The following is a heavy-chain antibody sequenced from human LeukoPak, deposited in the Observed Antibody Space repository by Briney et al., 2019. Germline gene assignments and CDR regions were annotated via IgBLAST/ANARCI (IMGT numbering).Heavy chain of an antibody. J-gene: IGHJ4*02. CDR3: ARERMGDF. CDR1: GGSISSYY. CDR2: IYSSGST. D-gene: IGHD2-15*01. Sequence: SETLSLTCTVSGGSISSYYWSWIRQPPGKGLEWIGYIYSSGSTNYNPSLKSRVTVLVDTSKNQFSLKLRSVTAADTAVYYCARERMGDFWGQGTLVTVSS. V-gene: IGHV4-59*01.